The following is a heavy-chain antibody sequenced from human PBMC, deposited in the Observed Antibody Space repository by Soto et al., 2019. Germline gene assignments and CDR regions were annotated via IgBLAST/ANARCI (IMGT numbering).Heavy chain of an antibody. J-gene: IGHJ4*02. D-gene: IGHD2-15*01. CDR2: SFHTGTT. CDR3: ARARIAPRMFDS. V-gene: IGHV4-4*02. Sequence: QVQLQESGPGLVKPSGTLSLTCAVSGDSITSSHFWNWVRHSPGKGLEWIGESFHTGTTNYNPSLESRVIISVDTSTNQFSLKLTSVTAADTAVYYCARARIAPRMFDSWGQGTMVTVSS. CDR1: GDSITSSHF.